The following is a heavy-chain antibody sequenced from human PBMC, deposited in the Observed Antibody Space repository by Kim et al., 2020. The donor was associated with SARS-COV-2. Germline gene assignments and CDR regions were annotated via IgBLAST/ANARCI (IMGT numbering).Heavy chain of an antibody. CDR2: INPSGGST. CDR1: GYTFTSYY. CDR3: ARARCGSTSCYSLGYYGMDV. J-gene: IGHJ6*02. D-gene: IGHD2-2*01. Sequence: ASVKVSCKASGYTFTSYYMHWVRQAPGQGLEWMGIINPSGGSTSYAQKFQGRVTMTRDTSTSTVYMELSSLRSEDTAVYYCARARCGSTSCYSLGYYGMDVWGQGTTVTVSS. V-gene: IGHV1-46*01.